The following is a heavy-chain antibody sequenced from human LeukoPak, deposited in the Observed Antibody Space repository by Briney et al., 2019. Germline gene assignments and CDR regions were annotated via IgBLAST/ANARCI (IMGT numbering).Heavy chain of an antibody. V-gene: IGHV3-73*01. CDR1: GFTFSGSA. Sequence: GGSLKLSCAASGFTFSGSAIHWVRQASGKGLEWVGRIRSKANSYATAYAASVKGRFTISRDDSKNTAYLQMNSLKTEDTAVYYCTSPPAIHDLTLWGGWGQRTLVTVSS. CDR2: IRSKANSYAT. D-gene: IGHD2-21*01. CDR3: TSPPAIHDLTLWGG. J-gene: IGHJ4*02.